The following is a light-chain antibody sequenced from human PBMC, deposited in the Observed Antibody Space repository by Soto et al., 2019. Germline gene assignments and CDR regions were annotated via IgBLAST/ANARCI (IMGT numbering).Light chain of an antibody. CDR1: RSDIGSYNY. Sequence: QSVLTQPASVSGSPGQSITISCSGTRSDIGSYNYVAWYQQFPGKTPKILIYGVSNRPSGDSSRFSGSKSGNTASLTISGLKDEDEADYYCSSYGGRYNYVFGTGTKVTVL. CDR3: SSYGGRYNYV. CDR2: GVS. V-gene: IGLV2-14*01. J-gene: IGLJ1*01.